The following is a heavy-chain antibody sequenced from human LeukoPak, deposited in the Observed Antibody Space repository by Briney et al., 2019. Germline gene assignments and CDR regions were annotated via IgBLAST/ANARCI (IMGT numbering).Heavy chain of an antibody. CDR3: VKDGSGSYYTYYFDY. CDR1: GFTFSRYA. D-gene: IGHD3-10*01. CDR2: ISSNGGST. Sequence: GGSLRLFCSASGFTFSRYAMHWVRQAPGKGLEYVSAISSNGGSTYYADSVKGRFTISRDNSKNTLYLQMSSLRAEDTAVYYCVKDGSGSYYTYYFDYWGQGTLVTVSS. J-gene: IGHJ4*02. V-gene: IGHV3-64D*06.